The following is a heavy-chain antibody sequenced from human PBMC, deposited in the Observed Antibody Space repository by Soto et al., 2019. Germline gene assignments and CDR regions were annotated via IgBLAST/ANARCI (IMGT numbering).Heavy chain of an antibody. CDR2: IVAGGDST. J-gene: IGHJ4*02. CDR1: GFLFITYA. Sequence: WGSLRLSCAASGFLFITYAISFVRQAPVKWLEWVSAIVAGGDSTYYADSVKGRFTISRDNSRNTVYLQLNSLRAEDTALYYCVKDPRVELESPRWGPGTVVTVSS. D-gene: IGHD3-3*02. V-gene: IGHV3-23*01. CDR3: VKDPRVELESPR.